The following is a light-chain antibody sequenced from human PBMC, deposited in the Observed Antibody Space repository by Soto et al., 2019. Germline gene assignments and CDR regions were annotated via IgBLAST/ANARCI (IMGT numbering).Light chain of an antibody. CDR1: QSVSGTY. CDR2: GAS. CDR3: QEYGTSRT. V-gene: IGKV3-20*01. J-gene: IGKJ1*01. Sequence: EVVLTQSPGTLSLSPGERATLSCRASQSVSGTYLAWYQQKPGQAPRLLIYGASSRATGIPDRFSGSGSGTVFTLTISRLEPDDFAVYYCQEYGTSRTFGQGTKVEIK.